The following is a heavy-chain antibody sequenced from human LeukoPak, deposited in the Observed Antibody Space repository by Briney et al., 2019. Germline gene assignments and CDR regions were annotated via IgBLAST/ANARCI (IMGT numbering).Heavy chain of an antibody. CDR2: ISAYNGNT. CDR3: ARDSGYYGSGSFGDY. J-gene: IGHJ4*02. D-gene: IGHD3-10*01. V-gene: IGHV1-18*01. Sequence: ASVKVSCKASGYTLTSYGISWVRQAPGQGLEWMGWISAYNGNTNYAQKLPGRVTMTTDTSTSTAYMELRSLRSDDTAVYYCARDSGYYGSGSFGDYWGQGTLVTVSS. CDR1: GYTLTSYG.